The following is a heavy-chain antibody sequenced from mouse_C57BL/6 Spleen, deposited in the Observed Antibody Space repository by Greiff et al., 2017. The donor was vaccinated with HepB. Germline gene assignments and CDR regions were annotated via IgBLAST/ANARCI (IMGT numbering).Heavy chain of an antibody. CDR3: AKNYYGSSYWFAY. CDR1: GFTFSDYG. Sequence: DVKLVESGGGLVKPGGSLKLSCAASGFTFSDYGMHWVRQAPEKGLEWVAYISSGSSTIYYADTVKGRFTISRDNAKNTLFLQMTSLRSEDTAMYYCAKNYYGSSYWFAYWGQGTLVTVSA. D-gene: IGHD1-1*01. CDR2: ISSGSSTI. J-gene: IGHJ3*01. V-gene: IGHV5-17*01.